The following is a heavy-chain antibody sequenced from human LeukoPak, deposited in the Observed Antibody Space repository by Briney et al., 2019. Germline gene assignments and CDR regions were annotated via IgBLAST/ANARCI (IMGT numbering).Heavy chain of an antibody. V-gene: IGHV3-30-3*01. CDR1: GFTFSSYA. D-gene: IGHD4-17*01. CDR2: ISYDGSNK. CDR3: AKALTVTTTHYYYYYGMDV. J-gene: IGHJ6*02. Sequence: PGRSLRLSCAASGFTFSSYAMHWVRQAPGKGLEWEAGISYDGSNKYYADSVKGRFTISRDNSKNTLYLQMNSLRAEDTAVYYCAKALTVTTTHYYYYYGMDVWGQGTTVTVSS.